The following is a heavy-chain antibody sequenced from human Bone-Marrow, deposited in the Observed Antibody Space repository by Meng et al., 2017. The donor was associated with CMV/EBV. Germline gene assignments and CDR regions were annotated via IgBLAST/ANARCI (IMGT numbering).Heavy chain of an antibody. V-gene: IGHV4-39*01. CDR3: ARRGPRALGMEV. Sequence: SETLSLTCTVSGGSISSSSYYWGWIRQPPGKGLEWIGSIYYSGSTYYNPSLKSRVTISVDTSKNQFSLKLSSVTAADTAVYYCARRGPRALGMEVWGQGTTVTVSS. J-gene: IGHJ6*02. CDR1: GGSISSSSYY. D-gene: IGHD3-10*01. CDR2: IYYSGST.